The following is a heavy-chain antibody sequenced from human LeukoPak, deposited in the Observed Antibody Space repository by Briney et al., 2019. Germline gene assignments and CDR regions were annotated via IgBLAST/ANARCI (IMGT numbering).Heavy chain of an antibody. CDR1: GFTFSSYG. CDR2: IRYDGSNK. V-gene: IGHV3-30*02. J-gene: IGHJ4*02. CDR3: AKERGWFGLYYFDY. D-gene: IGHD3-10*01. Sequence: GGSLRLSCAASGFTFSSYGMHWVRQAPGKGLEWVAFIRYDGSNKYYADSVKGRFTISRDNSKNTLYLQMNSLRAEDTAVYYCAKERGWFGLYYFDYWGQGTLVTVSS.